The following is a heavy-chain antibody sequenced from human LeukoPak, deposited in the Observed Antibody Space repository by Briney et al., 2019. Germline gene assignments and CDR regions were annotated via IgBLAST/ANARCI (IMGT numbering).Heavy chain of an antibody. V-gene: IGHV3-30-3*01. CDR2: ISYDSSNK. CDR3: ARAYCSSTSCHAFDI. D-gene: IGHD2-2*01. Sequence: GGSLRLSCAASGFTFTSYAMHWVRQAPGKGLEWVSVISYDSSNKYYADSVKGRFTISRDNSKNTLYLQMNSLRAEDTAVYNCARAYCSSTSCHAFDIWGQGIMVTVSS. J-gene: IGHJ3*02. CDR1: GFTFTSYA.